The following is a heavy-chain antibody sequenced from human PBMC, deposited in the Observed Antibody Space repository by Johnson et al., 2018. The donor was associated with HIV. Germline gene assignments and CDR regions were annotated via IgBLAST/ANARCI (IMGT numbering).Heavy chain of an antibody. V-gene: IGHV3-66*01. Sequence: VQLVESGGNLVQPGGSLRLSCAASGLTFRNSWMNWVRQTPGKGLEWVSVIYSGGSTYYADSVKGRFTISRDNSKNTLYLQMNSLRAEDTAVYYCASTRGYSGSRWDGAFDIWGQGTMVTVSS. CDR3: ASTRGYSGSRWDGAFDI. J-gene: IGHJ3*02. CDR2: IYSGGST. D-gene: IGHD5-12*01. CDR1: GLTFRNSW.